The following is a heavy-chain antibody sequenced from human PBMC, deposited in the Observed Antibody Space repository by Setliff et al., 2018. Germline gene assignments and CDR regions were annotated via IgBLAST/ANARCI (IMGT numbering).Heavy chain of an antibody. CDR2: IYPGDSDT. D-gene: IGHD2-15*01. Sequence: GESLKISCKGSGYSFTSYWIGWVRQMPGKGLEWMGIIYPGDSDTRYSPSFQGQVTISADKSISTAYLQWSSLKASDTAMYYCARLGVWCSGGSCYSENYFDYWGQGTLVTVSS. CDR3: ARLGVWCSGGSCYSENYFDY. J-gene: IGHJ4*02. CDR1: GYSFTSYW. V-gene: IGHV5-51*01.